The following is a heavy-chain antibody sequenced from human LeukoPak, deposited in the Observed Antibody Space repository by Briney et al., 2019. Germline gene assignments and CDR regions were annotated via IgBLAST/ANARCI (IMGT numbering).Heavy chain of an antibody. D-gene: IGHD6-19*01. Sequence: SETLSPTCAVSGGSISSSNWWSWVRQPPGKGLEWIGEIYHSGSTNYNPSLKSRVSISVDKSKNQFSLKLSSVTAADTAVYYCATCIAVAGINYFDYWGQGTLVTVSS. CDR2: IYHSGST. J-gene: IGHJ4*02. CDR3: ATCIAVAGINYFDY. CDR1: GGSISSSNW. V-gene: IGHV4-4*02.